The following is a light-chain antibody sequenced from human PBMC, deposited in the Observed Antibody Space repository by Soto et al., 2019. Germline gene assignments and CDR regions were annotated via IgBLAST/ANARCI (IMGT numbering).Light chain of an antibody. CDR1: SSDVGGYNY. V-gene: IGLV2-11*01. Sequence: QSALTQPRSVSGSPGQSVTISCTGTSSDVGGYNYVSWYQQHPGKAPKLMIYDVSKRPSGVPDRFSGSKSGNTASLTISGLQAEDEADYYCCSHAGSYTYVFGNGTKLT. J-gene: IGLJ1*01. CDR2: DVS. CDR3: CSHAGSYTYV.